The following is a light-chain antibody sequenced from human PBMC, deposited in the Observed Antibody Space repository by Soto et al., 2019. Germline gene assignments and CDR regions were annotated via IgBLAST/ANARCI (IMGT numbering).Light chain of an antibody. CDR3: AAWDDSLPGPMM. Sequence: QSVRTQPPSASGTPGQRVTISCSGSSSNIGSNTVNWYQQLPGTAPKLLIYSDNQRPSGVPDRFSGSKSGTSASLAISGLQSEDEADYYCAAWDDSLPGPMMFGGGTKVTVL. V-gene: IGLV1-44*01. CDR2: SDN. J-gene: IGLJ3*02. CDR1: SSNIGSNT.